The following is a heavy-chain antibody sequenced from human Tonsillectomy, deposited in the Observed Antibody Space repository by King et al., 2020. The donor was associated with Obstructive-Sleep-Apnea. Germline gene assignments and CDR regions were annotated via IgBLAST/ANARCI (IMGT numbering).Heavy chain of an antibody. J-gene: IGHJ4*02. Sequence: VQLVESGAEVKKPGASVKVSCKASGYTFTTYAITWVRQAPGQGLEWMGWTSAYNGNTNYAQKLQGRVTMTTDTSTSTAYMELRSLRSDDTAMYYCARSSGTSSGYYHDYWGQGTLVTVSS. CDR1: GYTFTTYA. V-gene: IGHV1-18*01. CDR3: ARSSGTSSGYYHDY. D-gene: IGHD3-22*01. CDR2: TSAYNGNT.